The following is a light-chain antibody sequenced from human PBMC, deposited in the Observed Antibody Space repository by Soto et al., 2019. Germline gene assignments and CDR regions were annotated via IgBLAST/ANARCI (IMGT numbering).Light chain of an antibody. V-gene: IGKV3-20*01. Sequence: EIVLTQSPGTLSLSPGERATLSCRASQSVSSSYLAWYQKKPGQAPRLLIYGASSRATGIPDRFSGSVSGTDFTLTISRLEPEDFAVYYCQQYGSSLTWTFGQGTKV. CDR3: QQYGSSLTWT. CDR1: QSVSSSY. J-gene: IGKJ1*01. CDR2: GAS.